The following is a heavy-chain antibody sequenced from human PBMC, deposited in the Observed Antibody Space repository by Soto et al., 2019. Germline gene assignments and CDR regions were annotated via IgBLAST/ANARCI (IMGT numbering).Heavy chain of an antibody. CDR2: IYTSGNT. CDR3: ARDDHGANGRAVDP. V-gene: IGHV4-4*07. Sequence: SETLSLTCTVSGGSISNYYWSWIRQPAGKGLEWIGRIYTSGNTNYNPSLKGRVTMSVDMSKNQFSLKLSSVAAADTAVYYCARDDHGANGRAVDPWSQGTLVTVSS. D-gene: IGHD4-17*01. CDR1: GGSISNYY. J-gene: IGHJ5*02.